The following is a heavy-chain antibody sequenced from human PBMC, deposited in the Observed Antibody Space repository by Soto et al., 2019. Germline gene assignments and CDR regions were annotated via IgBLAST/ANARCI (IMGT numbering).Heavy chain of an antibody. D-gene: IGHD3-3*01. CDR2: INAGNGNT. CDR3: ASSGSRLGFLEWFRGWLDP. J-gene: IGHJ5*02. CDR1: GYTFTSYA. Sequence: ASVKVSCKASGYTFTSYAMHWVRQAPGQRLEWMGWINAGNGNTKYSQKFQGRVTITRDTSASTAYMELSSLRSEDTAVYYCASSGSRLGFLEWFRGWLDPWRKGHMVVVSS. V-gene: IGHV1-3*01.